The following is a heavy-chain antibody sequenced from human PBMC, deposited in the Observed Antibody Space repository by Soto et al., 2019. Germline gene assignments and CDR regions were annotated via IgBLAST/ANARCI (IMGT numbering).Heavy chain of an antibody. Sequence: QVQLQESGPGLVKPSGTLSLTCAVSGGSISSNNWWSWVRQPPGKGLEWIGEIYHSGSTNYNSSLQTRLTVSVEKSKKEFSLKLTSVTGADAAVYYCALRSGVYGSIAYWGQGTLVTVSS. CDR3: ALRSGVYGSIAY. D-gene: IGHD3-10*01. V-gene: IGHV4-4*02. CDR1: GGSISSNNW. J-gene: IGHJ4*02. CDR2: IYHSGST.